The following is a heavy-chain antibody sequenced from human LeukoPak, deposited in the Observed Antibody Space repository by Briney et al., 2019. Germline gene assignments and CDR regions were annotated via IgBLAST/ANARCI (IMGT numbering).Heavy chain of an antibody. V-gene: IGHV4-34*01. D-gene: IGHD3-16*02. J-gene: IGHJ4*02. CDR2: INHSGST. Sequence: KPSETLSLTCAVYGGSFSGYYWSWIRQPPGKGLEWIGEINHSGSTNYNPSLKSRVTISVDTSKNQFSLKLSSVTAADTAVYYCARGSYDYVWGSYRPYPYFDYWGQGTQVTVSS. CDR1: GGSFSGYY. CDR3: ARGSYDYVWGSYRPYPYFDY.